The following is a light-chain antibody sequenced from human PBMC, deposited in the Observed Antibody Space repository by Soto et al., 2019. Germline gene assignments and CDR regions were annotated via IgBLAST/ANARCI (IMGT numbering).Light chain of an antibody. CDR1: QSIRYY. CDR3: QHHNSYSQT. J-gene: IGKJ1*01. CDR2: GAS. V-gene: IGKV1-5*01. Sequence: DIPLTQSPPTLSASVGDRVTITCRASQSIRYYLAWYQQMPGKAPKLLIYGASSLQSGVPSRFSGSGSGTEFTLTISILQPDDFASYFCQHHNSYSQTFGQGTKVEIK.